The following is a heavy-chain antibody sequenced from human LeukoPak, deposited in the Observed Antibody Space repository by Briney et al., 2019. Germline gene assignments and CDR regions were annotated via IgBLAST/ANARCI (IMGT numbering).Heavy chain of an antibody. V-gene: IGHV5-51*01. J-gene: IGHJ6*02. CDR1: GYHFNIYW. CDR3: ARHRGAIVVVPAATSTNFYGMDV. Sequence: GESLKVSCEASGYHFNIYWIGWVRQMPGKGLEWMGIISPRGSDTRYSPSFEGQVTISADKSISTAYLQWSSLKASDTAMYYCARHRGAIVVVPAATSTNFYGMDVWGQGTTVTVSS. D-gene: IGHD2-2*01. CDR2: ISPRGSDT.